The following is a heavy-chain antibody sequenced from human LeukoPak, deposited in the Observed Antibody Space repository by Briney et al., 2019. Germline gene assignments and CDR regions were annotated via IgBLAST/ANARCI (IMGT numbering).Heavy chain of an antibody. D-gene: IGHD6-19*01. Sequence: SETLSLTCTVSGGSISSYYWSWIRQPPGKGLEWIGYIYYSGSTNYNPSLKSRVTISVDTSKNQFSLKRSSVTAADTAVYYCARGPYSSGEDYWGQGTLVTVSS. CDR2: IYYSGST. CDR3: ARGPYSSGEDY. J-gene: IGHJ4*02. CDR1: GGSISSYY. V-gene: IGHV4-59*01.